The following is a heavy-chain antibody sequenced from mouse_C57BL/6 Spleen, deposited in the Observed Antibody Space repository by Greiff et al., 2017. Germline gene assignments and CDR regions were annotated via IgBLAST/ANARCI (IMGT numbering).Heavy chain of an antibody. J-gene: IGHJ4*01. CDR2: ISSGGSST. Sequence: EVQLVESGGDLVKPGGSLKLSCAASGFTFSSYGMSWVRQTPDKRLEWVATISSGGSSTYYPDSVKGRFTISRDNAKNTLYLQMSSLKSEDTAMYYCARHISNYDGYFGAMDYWGQGTSVTVSS. V-gene: IGHV5-6*01. D-gene: IGHD2-3*01. CDR1: GFTFSSYG. CDR3: ARHISNYDGYFGAMDY.